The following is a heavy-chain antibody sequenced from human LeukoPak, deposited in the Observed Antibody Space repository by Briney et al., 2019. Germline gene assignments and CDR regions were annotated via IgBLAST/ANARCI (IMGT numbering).Heavy chain of an antibody. CDR3: ARDGHRMYYYESNDYRFDS. D-gene: IGHD3-22*01. V-gene: IGHV1-18*01. Sequence: ASVKVSCKASGYTFTSYGISWVRQAPGQGLEWMGWISAYNGNTHYAQNLQGRVTMTRDTSTSTAYMELRSLRSDDTAVFYCARDGHRMYYYESNDYRFDSWGQGTLVTVSS. J-gene: IGHJ4*02. CDR2: ISAYNGNT. CDR1: GYTFTSYG.